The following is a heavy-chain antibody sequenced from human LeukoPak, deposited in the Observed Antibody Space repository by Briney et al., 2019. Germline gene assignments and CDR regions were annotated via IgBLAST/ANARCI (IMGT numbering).Heavy chain of an antibody. Sequence: PSETLSLTCTVSGGSISSYYWSWIRQPPGKGLEWIGYIYYSGSTNYNPSLKSRVTISVDTSKNQFSLKLSSVTAADTAVYYCSLVRENYDILTGYSRWFDPWGQGTLVTVSS. CDR1: GGSISSYY. J-gene: IGHJ5*02. CDR2: IYYSGST. CDR3: SLVRENYDILTGYSRWFDP. D-gene: IGHD3-9*01. V-gene: IGHV4-59*01.